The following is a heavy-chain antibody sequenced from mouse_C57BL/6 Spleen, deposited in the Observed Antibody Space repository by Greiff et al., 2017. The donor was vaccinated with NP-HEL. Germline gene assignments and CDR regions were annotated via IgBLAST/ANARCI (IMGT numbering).Heavy chain of an antibody. CDR1: GYTFTSYG. CDR3: ARGDYYGNYEGY. CDR2: IYPRRGHT. J-gene: IGHJ2*01. Sequence: VQLQQSGAELARPGASVKLSCKASGYTFTSYGISWVKQRTGQGLEWIGEIYPRRGHTYYNEKFKGKATLTADKSSSTAYMELRSLTSEDSAVYFCARGDYYGNYEGYWGQGTTLTVSS. V-gene: IGHV1-81*01. D-gene: IGHD2-1*01.